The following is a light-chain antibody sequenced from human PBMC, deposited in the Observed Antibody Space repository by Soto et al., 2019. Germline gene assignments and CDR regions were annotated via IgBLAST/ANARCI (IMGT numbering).Light chain of an antibody. CDR2: GAS. Sequence: EIVLTQSPGTLSLSPGERATLSCRASQSVSSSSYLAWYQQKPGQAPRLLIYGASSRATGIPDRFSGSGSGTDVTLTISRLEPEDVAVYYCQQYGSSPCTFGQGTKVEIK. CDR1: QSVSSSSY. V-gene: IGKV3-20*01. CDR3: QQYGSSPCT. J-gene: IGKJ1*01.